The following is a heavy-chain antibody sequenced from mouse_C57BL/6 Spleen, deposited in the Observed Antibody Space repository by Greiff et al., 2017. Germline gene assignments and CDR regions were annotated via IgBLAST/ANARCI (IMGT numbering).Heavy chain of an antibody. D-gene: IGHD2-5*01. Sequence: EVKVEESGGGLVQPGGSLSLSCAASGFTFTAYYMSWVRQPPGKALEWLGFISTKANGYTTEYSASVKGRFTIYRDNSQSILYLQMKALRSEDSATYYWASSYYSNYFAYWGQGTLVTVSA. CDR2: ISTKANGYTT. CDR3: ASSYYSNYFAY. J-gene: IGHJ3*01. V-gene: IGHV7-3*01. CDR1: GFTFTAYY.